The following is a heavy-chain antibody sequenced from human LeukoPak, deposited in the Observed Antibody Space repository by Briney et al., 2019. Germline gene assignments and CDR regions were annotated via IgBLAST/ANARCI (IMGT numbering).Heavy chain of an antibody. Sequence: GGSLRLSCAASGFTFSSYWMHWVRQAPGKGLVWVSRINSDGSITSYADSVKGRFTISRDNAKNTLYLQMNSLRAEDTAVYYCARSYYDFWSGYGIIPPYFDYWGQGTLVTVSS. CDR3: ARSYYDFWSGYGIIPPYFDY. CDR1: GFTFSSYW. CDR2: INSDGSIT. V-gene: IGHV3-74*01. J-gene: IGHJ4*02. D-gene: IGHD3-3*01.